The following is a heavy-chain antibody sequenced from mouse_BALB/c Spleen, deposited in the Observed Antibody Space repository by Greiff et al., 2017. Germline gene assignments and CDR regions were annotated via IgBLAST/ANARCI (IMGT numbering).Heavy chain of an antibody. CDR3: ARGDGNYPFDY. CDR2: ISTYSGNT. Sequence: QVQLQQSGPELVRPGVSVKISCKGSGYKFNDYAMHWVKQSHAKRLEWIGGISTYSGNTNYNQKFKGKATMTVDKSSSTAYMELARLTSEDSAIYYCARGDGNYPFDYWGQGTTLTVSS. CDR1: GYKFNDYA. J-gene: IGHJ2*01. V-gene: IGHV1-67*01. D-gene: IGHD2-1*01.